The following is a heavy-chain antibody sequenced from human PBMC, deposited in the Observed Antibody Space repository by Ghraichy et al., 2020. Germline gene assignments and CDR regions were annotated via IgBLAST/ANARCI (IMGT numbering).Heavy chain of an antibody. CDR2: ISGSGGTT. D-gene: IGHD3-10*01. J-gene: IGHJ6*03. CDR1: GFTFSSYV. V-gene: IGHV3-23*01. Sequence: GGSLRLSCAASGFTFSSYVMTWVRQAPGKGLEWVSAISGSGGTTYYADSVRGRFTISRDNSKNMLYVQMNSLRAEDTAVYYCAKGDYYDSGTSSPYSPYYYYMDVWGKGTTVTVSS. CDR3: AKGDYYDSGTSSPYSPYYYYMDV.